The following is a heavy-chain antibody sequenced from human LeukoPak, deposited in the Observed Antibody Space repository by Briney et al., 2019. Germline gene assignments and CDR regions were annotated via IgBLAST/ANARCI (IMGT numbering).Heavy chain of an antibody. CDR3: ARGGNLEN. CDR1: GFNLNRYW. J-gene: IGHJ4*02. Sequence: GGSLRLSCAASGFNLNRYWMSWVRQAPGKGLEWVANINEDGGERHYVHYVKGRFTISRDNAKNSLYLQMNSLRSEDTAVYYCARGGNLENWGGGTLVTVSS. D-gene: IGHD1-14*01. V-gene: IGHV3-7*01. CDR2: INEDGGER.